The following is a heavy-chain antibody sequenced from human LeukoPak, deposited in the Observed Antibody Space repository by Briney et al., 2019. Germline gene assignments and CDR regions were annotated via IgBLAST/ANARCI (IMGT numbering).Heavy chain of an antibody. J-gene: IGHJ6*03. CDR2: IYYSGST. CDR3: ARAGGLYCSSTSCYGYYYYYYYMDV. D-gene: IGHD2-2*01. CDR1: GGSISSYY. V-gene: IGHV4-59*01. Sequence: SETLSLTCTVSGGSISSYYWSWIRQPPGKGLEWIGYIYYSGSTNYNPSLKSRVTISVGTSKNQFSLKLSSVTAADTAVYYCARAGGLYCSSTSCYGYYYYYYYMDVWGKGTTVTVSS.